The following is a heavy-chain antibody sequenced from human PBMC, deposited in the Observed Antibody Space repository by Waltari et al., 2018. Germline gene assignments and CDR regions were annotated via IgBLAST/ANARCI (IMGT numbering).Heavy chain of an antibody. J-gene: IGHJ4*02. CDR3: ASRRIQLWLGYSSSWYFGY. CDR1: GGSISSSSYY. D-gene: IGHD6-13*01. CDR2: IYYSGRT. V-gene: IGHV4-39*01. Sequence: QLQLQESGPGLVKPSETLSLTCTVSGGSISSSSYYWGWIRQPPGKGLEWIGSIYYSGRTYYNPSLKGRVTISVDTSKNQFSLKLSSVTAADTAVYYCASRRIQLWLGYSSSWYFGYWGQGTLVTVST.